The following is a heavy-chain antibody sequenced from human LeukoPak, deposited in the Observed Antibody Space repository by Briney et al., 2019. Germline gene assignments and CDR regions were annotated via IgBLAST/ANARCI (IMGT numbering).Heavy chain of an antibody. J-gene: IGHJ3*02. CDR2: IIPIFGTA. V-gene: IGHV1-69*05. CDR3: ARVGEGTTVTTFFRVFDI. Sequence: GASVKVSCKASGYTFTGYYMHWVRQAPGQGLEWMGGIIPIFGTANYAQKFQGRVTITTDESTSTAYMELSSLRSEDTAVYYCARVGEGTTVTTFFRVFDIWGQGTMVTVSS. D-gene: IGHD4-17*01. CDR1: GYTFTGYY.